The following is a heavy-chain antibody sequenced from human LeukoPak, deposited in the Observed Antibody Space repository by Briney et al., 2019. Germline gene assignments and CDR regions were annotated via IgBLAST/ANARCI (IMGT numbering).Heavy chain of an antibody. D-gene: IGHD6-19*01. CDR3: AKVYSSGWRDAFDI. Sequence: GGSLRLSCAASGFTFSSYAMSWVRQAPGKGLEWVSGIRGSGGSTNYADPVKGRFTISRDNSKNTLYLQMNSLRAEDTAVYYCAKVYSSGWRDAFDIWGQGTMVTVSS. J-gene: IGHJ3*02. V-gene: IGHV3-23*01. CDR1: GFTFSSYA. CDR2: IRGSGGST.